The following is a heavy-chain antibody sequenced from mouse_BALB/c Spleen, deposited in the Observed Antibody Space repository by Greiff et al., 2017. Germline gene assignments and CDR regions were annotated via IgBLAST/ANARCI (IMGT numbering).Heavy chain of an antibody. Sequence: VQLQQSGAELARPGASVKLSCKASGYTFTDYYINWVKQRTGQGLEWIGEIYPGSGNTYYNEKFKGKATLTADKSSSTAYMQLSSLTSEDSAVYFCARNWDEGTWFAYWGQGTLVTVSA. D-gene: IGHD4-1*01. J-gene: IGHJ3*01. CDR2: IYPGSGNT. CDR1: GYTFTDYY. V-gene: IGHV1-77*01. CDR3: ARNWDEGTWFAY.